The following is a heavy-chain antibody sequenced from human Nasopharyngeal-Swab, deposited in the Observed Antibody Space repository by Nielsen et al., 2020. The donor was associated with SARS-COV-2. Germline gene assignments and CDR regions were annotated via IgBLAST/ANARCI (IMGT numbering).Heavy chain of an antibody. V-gene: IGHV3-21*01. D-gene: IGHD3-3*01. Sequence: GGSLRLSCAGSGSTFGSFGMTWVRQAPGKGLEWVSYISPSSGYIYYAESLKGRFTISRDNGKNSVYLQMNSLRADDTAVYFRARQDRFYYYLDVWGKGTTVTVSS. CDR3: ARQDRFYYYLDV. CDR1: GSTFGSFG. J-gene: IGHJ6*03. CDR2: ISPSSGYI.